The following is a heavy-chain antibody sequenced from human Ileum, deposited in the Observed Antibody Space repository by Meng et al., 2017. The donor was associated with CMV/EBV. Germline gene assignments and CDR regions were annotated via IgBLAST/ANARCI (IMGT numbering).Heavy chain of an antibody. CDR3: AKTGGGYPYYYYGMDV. D-gene: IGHD3-22*01. Sequence: GGSLRLSCAASGFTFSSYGMHWVRQAPGKGLEWVAVIWYDGSNKYYADSVKGRFTISRDNSKNTLYLQMNSLRAEDTAVYYCAKTGGGYPYYYYGMDVWGQGTTVTVSS. CDR2: IWYDGSNK. J-gene: IGHJ6*02. V-gene: IGHV3-33*06. CDR1: GFTFSSYG.